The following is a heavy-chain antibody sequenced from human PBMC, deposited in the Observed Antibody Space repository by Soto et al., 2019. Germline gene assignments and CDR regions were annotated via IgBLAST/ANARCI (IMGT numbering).Heavy chain of an antibody. J-gene: IGHJ5*02. D-gene: IGHD2-8*01. CDR2: ISGSGGST. V-gene: IGHV3-23*01. Sequence: GGSLRLSCAASGFTFSSYAMSWVRQAPGKGLEWVSAISGSGGSTYYADSVKGRFTISRDNSKNTLYLQMNSLRAEDTAVYYCACAPRGRGVYAFRSWFDPWGQGTLVTVSS. CDR3: ACAPRGRGVYAFRSWFDP. CDR1: GFTFSSYA.